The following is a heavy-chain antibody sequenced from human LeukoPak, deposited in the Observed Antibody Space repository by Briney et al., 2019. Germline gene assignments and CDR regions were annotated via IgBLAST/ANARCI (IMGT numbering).Heavy chain of an antibody. Sequence: ASVKVSCKASGYTLPSYSINWLRQAAGQGLEWMGWMNPNTGGSGPAQKFQGRVTMTYNTPISTAYMELSSLTSDDTAVYYCAREVRRGTYDYWGQGTLVTVTP. D-gene: IGHD3-16*01. CDR1: GYTLPSYS. CDR3: AREVRRGTYDY. CDR2: MNPNTGGS. V-gene: IGHV1-8*01. J-gene: IGHJ4*02.